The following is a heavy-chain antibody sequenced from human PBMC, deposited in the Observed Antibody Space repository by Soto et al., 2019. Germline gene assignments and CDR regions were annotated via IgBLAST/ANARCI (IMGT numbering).Heavy chain of an antibody. J-gene: IGHJ3*02. V-gene: IGHV3-9*01. CDR2: ISWNSGSI. Sequence: HPGGSLRLSCAASGFTFDDYAMHWVRQAPGKGLEWVSGISWNSGSIGYADSVKGRFTISRDNAKNSLYLQMNSLRAEDTALYYCAKDRVAAITIDAFDIWGQGTWSPSPQ. CDR1: GFTFDDYA. D-gene: IGHD2-15*01. CDR3: AKDRVAAITIDAFDI.